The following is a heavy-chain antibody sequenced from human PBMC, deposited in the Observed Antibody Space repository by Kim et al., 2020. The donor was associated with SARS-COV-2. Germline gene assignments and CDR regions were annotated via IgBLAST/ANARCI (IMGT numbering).Heavy chain of an antibody. CDR1: GFIFSSYE. CDR3: ARDSGWPGGPGFDS. D-gene: IGHD2-15*01. CDR2: ISSSGDII. Sequence: GGSLRLSCATSGFIFSSYEMNWVRQAPGKGLEWLAYISSSGDIIYYADSVKGRFTISRDNAKNSLYLQMDSLRAEDMAVYYCARDSGWPGGPGFDSWGQGSLVIVSS. J-gene: IGHJ4*02. V-gene: IGHV3-48*03.